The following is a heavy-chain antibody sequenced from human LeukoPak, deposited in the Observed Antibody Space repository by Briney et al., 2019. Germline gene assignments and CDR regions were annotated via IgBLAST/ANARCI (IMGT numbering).Heavy chain of an antibody. J-gene: IGHJ6*02. CDR3: TRDEPDYNSGWSMDV. V-gene: IGHV4-39*07. CDR1: GGSISSISSNNYH. Sequence: SETLSLTCIVSGGSISSISSNNYHWGWIRQPPGKGLEWIGSIYYSGSTNYNPSLRSRVTMSVDKSKNQFSLKLNSVTAADTAVYYCTRDEPDYNSGWSMDVWGQGTTVTVSS. CDR2: IYYSGST. D-gene: IGHD6-19*01.